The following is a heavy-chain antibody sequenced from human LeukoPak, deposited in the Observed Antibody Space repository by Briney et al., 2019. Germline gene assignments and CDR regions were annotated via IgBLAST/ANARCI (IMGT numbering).Heavy chain of an antibody. CDR2: IYYSGST. CDR1: IGSISSSSYY. Sequence: SETISLTRTVSIGSISSSSYYWGWFRQPPGKGIEWIGNIYYSGSTYYNPSLKSRVTIYVDPYKNQFSLKLSSVTAADTGVYYCARHRGYPYYFDNWGQGTLVTVSS. CDR3: ARHRGYPYYFDN. J-gene: IGHJ4*02. D-gene: IGHD3-10*01. V-gene: IGHV4-39*01.